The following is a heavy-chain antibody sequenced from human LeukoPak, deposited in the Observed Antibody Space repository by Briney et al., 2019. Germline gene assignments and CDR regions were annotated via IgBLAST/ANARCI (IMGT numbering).Heavy chain of an antibody. J-gene: IGHJ4*02. CDR3: AKQLGYCSDGSCYFPY. V-gene: IGHV3-23*01. D-gene: IGHD2-15*01. CDR1: GFTFTNAW. CDR2: ISNNGGYT. Sequence: GGSLRLSCAASGFTFTNAWMNWVRQAPGKGLEWVSAISNNGGYTYYADSVQGRFTISRDNPKSTLCLQMNSLRAEDTAVYYCAKQLGYCSDGSCYFPYWGQGTLVTVSS.